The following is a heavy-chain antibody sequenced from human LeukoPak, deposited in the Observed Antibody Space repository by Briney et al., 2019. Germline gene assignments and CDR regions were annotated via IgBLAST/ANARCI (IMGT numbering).Heavy chain of an antibody. CDR3: ARDGSGGTYPGSYYFDY. V-gene: IGHV3-30*04. Sequence: GGSLRLSCAASGFTFSSYAMHWVRPAPGKGLEWVAVISYDGSNKYYADSVKGRFTISRDNSKNTLYLQMNSLRAEDTAVYYCARDGSGGTYPGSYYFDYWGQGTLVTVSS. D-gene: IGHD1-26*01. CDR2: ISYDGSNK. CDR1: GFTFSSYA. J-gene: IGHJ4*02.